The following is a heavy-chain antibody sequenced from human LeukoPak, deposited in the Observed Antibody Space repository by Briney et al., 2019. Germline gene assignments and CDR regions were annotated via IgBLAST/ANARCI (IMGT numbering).Heavy chain of an antibody. CDR3: ARGGVLLWFGETYRPIDY. Sequence: GGSLRLSCAASGFTFSSYGMHWVRQAPGKGLEWVAFIRYDGSNKYYADSVKGRSTISRDNSKNTLYLQMNSLRAEDTAVYYCARGGVLLWFGETYRPIDYWGQGTLVTVSS. V-gene: IGHV3-30*02. CDR2: IRYDGSNK. D-gene: IGHD3-10*01. J-gene: IGHJ4*02. CDR1: GFTFSSYG.